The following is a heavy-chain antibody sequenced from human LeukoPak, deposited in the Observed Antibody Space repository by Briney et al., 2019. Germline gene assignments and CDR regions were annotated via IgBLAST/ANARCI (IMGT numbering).Heavy chain of an antibody. J-gene: IGHJ4*02. CDR1: GFTVTSSA. V-gene: IGHV1-58*01. CDR2: IVVGSGNT. CDR3: AAGTLKSGYSYGSDY. Sequence: GASVKVSCKASGFTVTSSAVQWVRQARGQRLEWIGWIVVGSGNTNYAQKFQERVTITRDMSTSTAYMELSSLRSEDTAVYYCAAGTLKSGYSYGSDYWGQGTLVTVSS. D-gene: IGHD5-18*01.